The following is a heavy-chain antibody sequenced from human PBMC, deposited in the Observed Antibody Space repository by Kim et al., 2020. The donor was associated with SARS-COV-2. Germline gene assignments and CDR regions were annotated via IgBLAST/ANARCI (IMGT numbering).Heavy chain of an antibody. J-gene: IGHJ5*02. CDR2: IDPSDSYT. D-gene: IGHD6-13*01. Sequence: GESLKISCKGSGYSFTNYWISWVRQMPGKGLEWMGRIDPSDSYTNYSPSFQGHVTISADKSISTAYLQWSSLKASDTAMYCCARLSYSSSWYSRWFDPWGQGTLVTVSS. CDR3: ARLSYSSSWYSRWFDP. CDR1: GYSFTNYW. V-gene: IGHV5-10-1*01.